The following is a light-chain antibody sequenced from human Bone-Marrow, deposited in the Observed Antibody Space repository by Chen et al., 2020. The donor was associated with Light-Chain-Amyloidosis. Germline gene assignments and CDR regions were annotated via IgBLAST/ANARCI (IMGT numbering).Light chain of an antibody. J-gene: IGLJ3*02. V-gene: IGLV3-21*02. CDR2: DDS. CDR3: QVWDRSSDRPV. Sequence: SYVPTQPPLGSVAPGQTVTLARGGNNIGTQSVHWYQQTPGQAPLLVVYDDSARPSGIPERLSGSNSGNTATLTISRVEAGDEADYYCQVWDRSSDRPVFGGGTKLTVL. CDR1: NIGTQS.